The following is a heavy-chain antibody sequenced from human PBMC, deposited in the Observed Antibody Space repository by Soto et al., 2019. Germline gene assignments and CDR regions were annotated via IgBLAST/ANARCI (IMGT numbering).Heavy chain of an antibody. V-gene: IGHV3-23*01. D-gene: IGHD2-15*01. Sequence: EVQLLESGGDLVQPGGSLRLSCAASGFTFSTFAMSWVRQAPGKGLEWVSAITGRGGSKYYADYVSGQFTISRDNSKNPLYLHRNSLRADDTALYYCVKALGYCSGATCSYMDVWGKGTTVIVSS. CDR3: VKALGYCSGATCSYMDV. CDR2: ITGRGGSK. J-gene: IGHJ6*03. CDR1: GFTFSTFA.